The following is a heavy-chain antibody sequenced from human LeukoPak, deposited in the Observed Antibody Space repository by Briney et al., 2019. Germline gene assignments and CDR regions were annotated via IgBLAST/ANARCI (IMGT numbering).Heavy chain of an antibody. CDR2: INWNGDST. D-gene: IGHD6-19*01. CDR3: ARDRAIAVDVGVDY. CDR1: GFTFDDYA. Sequence: GGSLRLSCAASGFTFDDYAMNWVRQAPGKGLEWVSGINWNGDSTGYVDSVKGRFTISRDDAKNSLYLQMNSLRVEDTALYYCARDRAIAVDVGVDYWGQGTLVTVSS. V-gene: IGHV3-20*04. J-gene: IGHJ4*02.